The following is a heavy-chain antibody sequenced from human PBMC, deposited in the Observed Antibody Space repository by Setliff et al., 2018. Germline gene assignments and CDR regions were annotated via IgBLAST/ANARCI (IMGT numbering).Heavy chain of an antibody. Sequence: GESLKISCKGSGYSFTSYWISWVRQMPGKGLEWMGRIDPSDSYTNYSPSFQGHVAISGDKSISTAYLQWSSLKASDTAMYYCARIRRDIVVVVGATPDYYDYMDVWGKGTTVTVSS. CDR3: ARIRRDIVVVVGATPDYYDYMDV. J-gene: IGHJ6*03. V-gene: IGHV5-10-1*01. D-gene: IGHD2-15*01. CDR1: GYSFTSYW. CDR2: IDPSDSYT.